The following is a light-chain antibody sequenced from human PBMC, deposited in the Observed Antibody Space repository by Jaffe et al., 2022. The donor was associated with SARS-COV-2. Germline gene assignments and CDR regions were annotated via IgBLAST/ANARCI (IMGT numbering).Light chain of an antibody. J-gene: IGKJ1*01. Sequence: DIQMTQSPSSLSAFVGDRVTITCRASQSITSYLNWYQHKPGKAPNLLIYAASTLQSGVPSRFSGSGSGTDFTLSISSLQSEDFATYYCQQNYITPWTFGQGTKVEI. CDR1: QSITSY. CDR3: QQNYITPWT. CDR2: AAS. V-gene: IGKV1-39*01.